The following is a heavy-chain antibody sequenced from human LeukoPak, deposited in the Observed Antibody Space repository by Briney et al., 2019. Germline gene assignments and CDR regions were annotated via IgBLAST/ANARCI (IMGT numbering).Heavy chain of an antibody. V-gene: IGHV3-21*01. CDR1: GFTFSSYS. CDR3: ARDLNDSSGYYYEVFDY. D-gene: IGHD3-22*01. J-gene: IGHJ4*02. Sequence: PGGSLRLSCAASGFTFSSYSMNWVRQAPGKGLEWVSSISSSSSYIYYADSVKGRFTISRDNAKNSLYQQMNSLRAEDTAVYYCARDLNDSSGYYYEVFDYWGQGTLVTVSS. CDR2: ISSSSSYI.